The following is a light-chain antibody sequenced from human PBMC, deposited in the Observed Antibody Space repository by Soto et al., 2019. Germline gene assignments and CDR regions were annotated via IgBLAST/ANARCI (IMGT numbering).Light chain of an antibody. CDR3: RPFGGRITPLYV. V-gene: IGLV2-23*01. CDR2: AGS. Sequence: QSALTQPASVSGSPGQSITISCSGTSSDVGSYNFVSWYQQHPGKAPKLMIYAGSKRPSGVSNRFSGSKSGNTASLTISGLQAEEQAEYFCRPFGGRITPLYVFGTGTKLTVL. CDR1: SSDVGSYNF. J-gene: IGLJ1*01.